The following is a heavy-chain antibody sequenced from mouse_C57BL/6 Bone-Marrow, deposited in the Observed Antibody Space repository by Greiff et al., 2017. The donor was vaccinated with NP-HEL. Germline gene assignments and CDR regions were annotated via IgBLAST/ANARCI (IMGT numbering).Heavy chain of an antibody. V-gene: IGHV5-2*01. Sequence: EVMLVESGGGLVQPGESLKLSCESNEYEFPSPDMSWVRKTPEKRLELVAAINSDGGSTYYPDTMASRFIISRDNTKKTLYLQMSSLGYDDTALYYCARRFYDGYFFDYWGQGTTLTVSS. CDR1: EYEFPSPD. D-gene: IGHD2-3*01. CDR3: ARRFYDGYFFDY. CDR2: INSDGGST. J-gene: IGHJ2*01.